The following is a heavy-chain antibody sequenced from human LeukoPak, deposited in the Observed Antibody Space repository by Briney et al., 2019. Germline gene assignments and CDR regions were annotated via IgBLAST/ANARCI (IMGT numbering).Heavy chain of an antibody. CDR1: GGSIKNYY. Sequence: SETLSLTCTVSGGSIKNYYWSWIRQPPGKGLEWIGYIYYSGSTNYNPSLKSRVTISVDTSKNQFSLKLSSVTAADTAVYYCARVYRQWLVYWGQGTLVTVSS. CDR2: IYYSGST. V-gene: IGHV4-59*12. D-gene: IGHD6-19*01. J-gene: IGHJ4*02. CDR3: ARVYRQWLVY.